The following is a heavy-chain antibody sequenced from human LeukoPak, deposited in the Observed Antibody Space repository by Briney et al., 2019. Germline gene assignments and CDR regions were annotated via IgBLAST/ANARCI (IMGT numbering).Heavy chain of an antibody. Sequence: GGSLRLSCAASGFTFSSYSMNWVRQAPGKGLEWVSYISSSSSTIYYADSVKGRFTISRDNAKNSLYLQMNSLRAEDTAVYYCARDAIVVVPAAFYYYYYYMDVWGKGTTVTVSS. V-gene: IGHV3-48*01. J-gene: IGHJ6*03. D-gene: IGHD2-2*01. CDR2: ISSSSSTI. CDR3: ARDAIVVVPAAFYYYYYYMDV. CDR1: GFTFSSYS.